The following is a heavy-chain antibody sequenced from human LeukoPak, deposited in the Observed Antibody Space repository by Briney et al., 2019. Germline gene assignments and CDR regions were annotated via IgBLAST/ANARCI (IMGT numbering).Heavy chain of an antibody. V-gene: IGHV1-8*01. CDR1: GYTFTSYD. Sequence: ASVKVSCKASGYTFTSYDINWVRQATGQGLEWMGWMNPNSGNTGYAQKFQGRVTMTRNTSISTAYMELSSLRSEDTAVYYCARRRGAYRGINKNWVDPWGQGTLVTVSS. CDR3: ARRRGAYRGINKNWVDP. D-gene: IGHD1/OR15-1a*01. J-gene: IGHJ5*02. CDR2: MNPNSGNT.